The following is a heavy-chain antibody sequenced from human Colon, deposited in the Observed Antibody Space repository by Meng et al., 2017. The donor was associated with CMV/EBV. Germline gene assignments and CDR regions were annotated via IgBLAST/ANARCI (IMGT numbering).Heavy chain of an antibody. Sequence: YNFTSQDINWVRQATEQGIEWMGWMNTNSGNTGYAQKFQGRVTLTTNTAISTAYMELSSLRSEDTAVYYCARGGLDDRGYDLGFDYWGQGSLVTVSS. CDR2: MNTNSGNT. CDR3: ARGGLDDRGYDLGFDY. CDR1: YNFTSQD. J-gene: IGHJ4*02. V-gene: IGHV1-8*01. D-gene: IGHD5-12*01.